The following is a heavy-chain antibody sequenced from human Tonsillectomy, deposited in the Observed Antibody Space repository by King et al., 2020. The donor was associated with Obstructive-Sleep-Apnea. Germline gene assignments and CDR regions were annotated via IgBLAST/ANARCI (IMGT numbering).Heavy chain of an antibody. D-gene: IGHD3-22*01. J-gene: IGHJ4*02. Sequence: EVQLVESGGGLVQPGGSLRLSCAASGFTFSSYWMHWVRQAPGKGLVWGSRINSDVSSTSYADSVKGRFTISRDNAKNTMYLQLNSLRAEDTAVYYCARGRWYYDSPEPFWDWGQGTLVTVSS. CDR1: GFTFSSYW. V-gene: IGHV3-74*01. CDR3: ARGRWYYDSPEPFWD. CDR2: INSDVSST.